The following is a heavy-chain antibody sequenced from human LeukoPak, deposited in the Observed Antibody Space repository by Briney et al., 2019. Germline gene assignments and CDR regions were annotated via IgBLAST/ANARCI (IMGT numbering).Heavy chain of an antibody. J-gene: IGHJ4*02. CDR3: AGDKTTGGWYEFDY. Sequence: GGSLRLSCAASAFTVSSNYMSWVRQGPGKGLECVSVISNDGDTYYADSVKGRFTISRDTSKNTVSLQMNSLRAEDTAVYYCAGDKTTGGWYEFDYWGQGTLVTVSS. D-gene: IGHD6-19*01. CDR1: AFTVSSNY. V-gene: IGHV3-53*01. CDR2: ISNDGDT.